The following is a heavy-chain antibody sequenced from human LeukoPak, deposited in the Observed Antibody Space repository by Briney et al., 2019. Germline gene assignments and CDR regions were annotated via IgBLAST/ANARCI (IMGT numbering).Heavy chain of an antibody. CDR1: GFTFSSYA. CDR3: AKDARRGYFDY. V-gene: IGHV3-30-3*01. J-gene: IGHJ4*02. CDR2: ISYDGSNK. Sequence: GGSLRLSCAASGFTFSSYAMHWVRQAPGKGLEWVAVISYDGSNKYYADSVKGRFTISRDNSKNTLYLQMSSLRAEDTAVYYCAKDARRGYFDYWGQGTLVTVSS.